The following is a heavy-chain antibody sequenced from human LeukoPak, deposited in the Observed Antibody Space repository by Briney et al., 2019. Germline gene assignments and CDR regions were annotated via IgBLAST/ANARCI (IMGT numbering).Heavy chain of an antibody. Sequence: GGSLRLSCAASGFTFSDYYMSWIRQAPGKGLEWVSYISSSGSNIYYADSVKGRFTISRDNSKNTLYLQMNSLRAEDTAVYYCAKDRHYYDSSGYYYWNFDLWGRGTLVTVSS. CDR3: AKDRHYYDSSGYYYWNFDL. D-gene: IGHD3-22*01. CDR1: GFTFSDYY. V-gene: IGHV3-11*01. CDR2: ISSSGSNI. J-gene: IGHJ2*01.